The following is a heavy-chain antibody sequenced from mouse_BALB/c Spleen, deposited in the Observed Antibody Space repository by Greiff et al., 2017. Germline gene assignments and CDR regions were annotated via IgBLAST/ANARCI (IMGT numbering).Heavy chain of an antibody. V-gene: IGHV1S22*01. CDR3: TREYGNCVYAMDY. J-gene: IGHJ4*01. Sequence: LQHPGSELVRPGASVKLSCKASGYTFTSYWMYWVKQRHGQGLEWIGNIYPGSGSTNYDEKFKSKGTLTVDTSSSTAYMHLSSLTSEDSAVYYWTREYGNCVYAMDYWGQGTSVTVAS. D-gene: IGHD2-10*02. CDR2: IYPGSGST. CDR1: GYTFTSYW.